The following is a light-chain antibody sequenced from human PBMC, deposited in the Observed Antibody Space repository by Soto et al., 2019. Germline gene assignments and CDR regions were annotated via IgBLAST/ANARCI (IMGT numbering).Light chain of an antibody. V-gene: IGKV4-1*01. J-gene: IGKJ4*01. CDR2: WAS. CDR1: QSLLFSPDNNTY. Sequence: DIVVKQSPDSLAVSLGERATINCKSSQSLLFSPDNNTYPAWYQQKPGQPPKLHIYWASTRAYGDPDHFPGSWSETDFTRTISGLRAEDVAVYFCQQDYTAPPGLTFGGGTRVQI. CDR3: QQDYTAPPGLT.